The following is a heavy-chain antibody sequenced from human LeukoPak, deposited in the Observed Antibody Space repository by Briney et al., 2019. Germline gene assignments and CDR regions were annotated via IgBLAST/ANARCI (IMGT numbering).Heavy chain of an antibody. CDR2: ISSTSSYI. CDR3: ARELRFLEWMVHDAFDI. J-gene: IGHJ3*02. D-gene: IGHD3-3*01. CDR1: GFTFSSYG. V-gene: IGHV3-21*01. Sequence: GGSLRLSCAASGFTFSSYGMNWVRQAPGKGLEWVSSISSTSSYIYYADSVKGRFTISRDNAKNSLYLQMNSLRAEDTAVYYCARELRFLEWMVHDAFDIWGQGTMVTVSS.